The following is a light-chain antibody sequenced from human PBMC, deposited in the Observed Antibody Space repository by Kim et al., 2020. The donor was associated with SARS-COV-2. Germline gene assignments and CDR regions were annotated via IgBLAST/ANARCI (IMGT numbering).Light chain of an antibody. V-gene: IGKV3D-20*01. J-gene: IGKJ4*01. Sequence: VSPGERATRSCGASQDVGSSLAWYQHKPGLAPRLLIYGASSRVTGIPDRFSGSASGTDFALTISSLEPEDFAVYYCQQYGSSPLTFGGGTKVDIK. CDR1: QDVGSS. CDR2: GAS. CDR3: QQYGSSPLT.